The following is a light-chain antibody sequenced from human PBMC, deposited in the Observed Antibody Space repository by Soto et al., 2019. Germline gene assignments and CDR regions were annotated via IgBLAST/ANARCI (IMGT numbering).Light chain of an antibody. Sequence: QSVLTQPPSASGSPGQSVTISCTGTSSDVGGYNYVSWYQQYPGKAPKLMIYEVSKRPSGAPDRFSGSKSGNTASLTVSGLQAEDEADYYCSSYAGSNEGVFGTGTKVTVL. CDR3: SSYAGSNEGV. CDR2: EVS. V-gene: IGLV2-8*01. CDR1: SSDVGGYNY. J-gene: IGLJ1*01.